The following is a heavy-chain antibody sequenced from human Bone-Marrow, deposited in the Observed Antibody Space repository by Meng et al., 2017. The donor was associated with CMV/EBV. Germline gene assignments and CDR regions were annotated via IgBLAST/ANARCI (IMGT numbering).Heavy chain of an antibody. CDR3: ASSGRGSSGYYYYYGMDV. CDR1: GFTVSSNY. V-gene: IGHV3-53*01. J-gene: IGHJ6*02. CDR2: IYSGGST. D-gene: IGHD3-22*01. Sequence: SCAASGFTVSSNYMSWVRQAPGKGLEWVSVIYSGGSTYYADSVKGRFTISRDNSKNTLYLQMNSLRAEDTAVYYCASSGRGSSGYYYYYGMDVWGQGTTVTVSS.